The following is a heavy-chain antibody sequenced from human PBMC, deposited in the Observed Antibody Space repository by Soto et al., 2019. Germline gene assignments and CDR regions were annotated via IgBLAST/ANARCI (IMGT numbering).Heavy chain of an antibody. CDR2: INHSGST. CDR1: GGSFSGYY. D-gene: IGHD1-26*01. CDR3: ARDKRTGGGSYHGYYYGMDV. J-gene: IGHJ6*02. V-gene: IGHV4-34*01. Sequence: QVQLQQWGAGLLKPSETLSLTCAVYGGSFSGYYWSWIRQPPGKGLEWIGEINHSGSTNYNPSLKCRVTISVDTSKNQFSLKLSSVTAADTAVYYCARDKRTGGGSYHGYYYGMDVWGQGTTVTVSS.